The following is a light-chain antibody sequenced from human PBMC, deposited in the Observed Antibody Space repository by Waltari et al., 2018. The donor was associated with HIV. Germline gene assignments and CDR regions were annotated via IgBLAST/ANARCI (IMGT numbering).Light chain of an antibody. CDR1: KLGNNF. V-gene: IGLV3-1*01. CDR2: QDT. CDR3: QAWDSNVV. Sequence: SSDLTQPPSVSVSPGQTATMTCSGDKLGNNFTAWYQQKPGQSPVLVIYQDTKRPSGIPERFSGSNSGNTATLTISGTQAVDEADYYCQAWDSNVVFGGGTKLTVL. J-gene: IGLJ2*01.